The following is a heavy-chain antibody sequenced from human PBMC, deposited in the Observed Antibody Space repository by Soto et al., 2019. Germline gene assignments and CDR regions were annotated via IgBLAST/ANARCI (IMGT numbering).Heavy chain of an antibody. CDR2: ISSAGRNK. D-gene: IGHD6-13*01. J-gene: IGHJ4*02. CDR3: ARVFDGYYFDY. CDR1: GFMFETCY. V-gene: IGHV3-30*04. Sequence: QVVVVESGGGVVQPGRSLTLSCADSGFMFETCYMHWVRQAPGKGLQWVAVISSAGRNKYYAESVKGRFSISRDNSKNTLYLQLNSLIPQDTAVYYCARVFDGYYFDYWGQGALVTVSS.